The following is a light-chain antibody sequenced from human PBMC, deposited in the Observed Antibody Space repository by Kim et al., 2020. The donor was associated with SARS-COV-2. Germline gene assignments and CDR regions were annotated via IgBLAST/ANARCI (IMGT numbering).Light chain of an antibody. V-gene: IGLV1-44*01. Sequence: GQSVPIFLSGGSTTIGSKHVNWYQQLPGTAPKLLIYSNNQRPSGVPDRFSGSKSGTSASLAISGLQSEDEADYYCAAWDDSLNGVVFGGGTQLTVL. CDR2: SNN. CDR1: STTIGSKH. J-gene: IGLJ2*01. CDR3: AAWDDSLNGVV.